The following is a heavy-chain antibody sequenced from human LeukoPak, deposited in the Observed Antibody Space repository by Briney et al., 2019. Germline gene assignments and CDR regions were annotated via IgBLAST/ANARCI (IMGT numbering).Heavy chain of an antibody. CDR3: ARGLVGATTTGLDY. CDR1: GFTFSSYS. J-gene: IGHJ4*02. CDR2: ISSSSSYI. D-gene: IGHD1-26*01. Sequence: PGGSLRLSCAASGFTFSSYSMNWVRQAPGKGLEWVSSISSSSSYIYYADSVKGRFTISRDNANSSLYLQKNSLRAEDTAVYYCARGLVGATTTGLDYWGQGTLVTVSS. V-gene: IGHV3-21*01.